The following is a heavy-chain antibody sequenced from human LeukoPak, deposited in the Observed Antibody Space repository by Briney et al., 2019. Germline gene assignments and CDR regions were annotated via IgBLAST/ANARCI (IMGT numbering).Heavy chain of an antibody. D-gene: IGHD2-2*01. Sequence: PSETLSLTCTVSGYSISSGYYWGWIRQPPGKGLEWIGSIYHSGSTYYNPSLKSRVTISVDTSKNQFSLKLSSVTAADTAVYYCARVDCSGTSCFYYMDVWGKGTTVTVSS. CDR1: GYSISSGYY. J-gene: IGHJ6*03. CDR3: ARVDCSGTSCFYYMDV. V-gene: IGHV4-38-2*02. CDR2: IYHSGST.